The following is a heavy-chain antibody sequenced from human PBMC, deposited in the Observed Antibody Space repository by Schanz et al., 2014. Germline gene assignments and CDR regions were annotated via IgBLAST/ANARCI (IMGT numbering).Heavy chain of an antibody. Sequence: EVQLVESGGDLVQPGGSLRLSCSASGFTFSTFAMHWVRQAPGKGLEWVANIKRDGSEKNYLDSVKGRFTISRDNSKNTLYLQMNSLRAEDTAIYYCAKDAPYPFDLWGRGTLITVSS. V-gene: IGHV3-7*05. CDR3: AKDAPYPFDL. J-gene: IGHJ2*01. CDR2: IKRDGSEK. CDR1: GFTFSTFA.